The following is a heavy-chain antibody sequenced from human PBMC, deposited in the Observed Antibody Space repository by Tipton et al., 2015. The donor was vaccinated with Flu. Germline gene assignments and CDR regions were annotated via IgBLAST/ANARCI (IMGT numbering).Heavy chain of an antibody. CDR2: IYSSGST. CDR3: ARGSGSGTYVIFDY. D-gene: IGHD3-10*01. J-gene: IGHJ4*02. V-gene: IGHV4-4*07. CDR1: GDSMRSYY. Sequence: TLSLTCTVSGDSMRSYYWSWIRQPAGKGLEWIGRIYSSGSTTYNLTLKSRVTMSVDTSKSQFSLKLRSVTAADTAVYYCARGSGSGTYVIFDYWGQGTLVTVSS.